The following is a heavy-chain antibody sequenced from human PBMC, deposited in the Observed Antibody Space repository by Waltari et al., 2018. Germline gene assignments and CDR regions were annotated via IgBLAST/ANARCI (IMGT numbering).Heavy chain of an antibody. J-gene: IGHJ4*02. Sequence: QVQLQESGPGLVKPSETLSLTCTVSGGSISSYYWSWIRQPPGKGLEWIGYIYYSGSTNSHPSLKSRVTISVDTSKNPFSLKLGSVTAADTAVYYCAGADSSGYYPGDYWGQGTLVTVSS. V-gene: IGHV4-59*01. CDR3: AGADSSGYYPGDY. CDR2: IYYSGST. D-gene: IGHD3-22*01. CDR1: GGSISSYY.